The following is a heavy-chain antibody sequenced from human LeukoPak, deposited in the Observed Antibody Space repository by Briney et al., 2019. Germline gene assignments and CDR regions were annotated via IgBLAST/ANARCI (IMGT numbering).Heavy chain of an antibody. CDR1: DETFNNYF. V-gene: IGHV4-34*01. CDR2: IYSGGST. D-gene: IGHD3-9*01. CDR3: ARGRKYYDILTGYYRPSHYFYMDV. Sequence: PSESLCLTCTVYDETFNNYFWNWVRQSPGKGLEWVAEIYSGGSTSYDASVKGRFTMSTDMSKNQFSLKLTSVTAADTAVYFCARGRKYYDILTGYYRPSHYFYMDVWGNGTTVTVSS. J-gene: IGHJ6*03.